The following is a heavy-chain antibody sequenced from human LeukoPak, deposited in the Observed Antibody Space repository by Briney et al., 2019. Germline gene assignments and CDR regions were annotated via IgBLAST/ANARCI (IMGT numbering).Heavy chain of an antibody. Sequence: PGGSLRLSCAASGFTFRTYNMNWVRQAPGKGLEWLSYISSFSSTIYYADSVKGRFTISRDNAKNSLYLQMNSLRAEDTAVYYCAELGITMIGGVWGKGTTVTISS. CDR1: GFTFRTYN. CDR2: ISSFSSTI. D-gene: IGHD3-10*02. CDR3: AELGITMIGGV. J-gene: IGHJ6*04. V-gene: IGHV3-48*04.